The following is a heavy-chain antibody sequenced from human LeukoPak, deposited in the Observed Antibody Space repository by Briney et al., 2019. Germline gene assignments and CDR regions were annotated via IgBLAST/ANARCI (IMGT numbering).Heavy chain of an antibody. CDR1: GFTFSSYG. J-gene: IGHJ4*02. D-gene: IGHD3-10*01. Sequence: PGGSLRLSCAASGFTFSSYGMHWVRQAPGKGLEWVAFKRYDGSNKYYADSVKGRFTISRDNSKNTLYLQMNSLRAEDTAVYYCAKDRDYYGSGSYYLFDYWGQGTLVTVSS. V-gene: IGHV3-30*02. CDR3: AKDRDYYGSGSYYLFDY. CDR2: KRYDGSNK.